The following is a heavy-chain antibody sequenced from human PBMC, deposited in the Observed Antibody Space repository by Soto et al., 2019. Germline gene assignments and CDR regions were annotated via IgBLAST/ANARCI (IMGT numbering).Heavy chain of an antibody. CDR1: GFTFSSYG. D-gene: IGHD3-10*01. CDR3: ARQHVLLWFGELNYYMDV. Sequence: QVQLVESGGGVVQPGRSLRLSCAASGFTFSSYGMHWVRQAPGKGLEWVAVIWDAGSNKYYADSVKGRFTISRDNSKNTRYLQMNSLRAEDTAVYYCARQHVLLWFGELNYYMDVWGKGTTVTVSS. V-gene: IGHV3-33*01. J-gene: IGHJ6*03. CDR2: IWDAGSNK.